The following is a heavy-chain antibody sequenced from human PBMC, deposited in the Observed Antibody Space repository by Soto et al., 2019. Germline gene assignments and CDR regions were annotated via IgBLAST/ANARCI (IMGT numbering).Heavy chain of an antibody. CDR1: GGSISSYF. CDR3: ARGGGYDSFDF. J-gene: IGHJ4*02. V-gene: IGHV4-59*12. D-gene: IGHD2-15*01. Sequence: SETLSLTCTVSGGSISSYFYIWVRQPPGRGLEWIGSVYYTGTTDYNPSLKSRLTLSVDRSKTQFSLNLRSLTAADKAVYYCARGGGYDSFDFWGQGIQVTVSS. CDR2: VYYTGTT.